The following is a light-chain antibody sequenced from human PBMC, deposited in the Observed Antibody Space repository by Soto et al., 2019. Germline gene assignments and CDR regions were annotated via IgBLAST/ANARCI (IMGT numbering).Light chain of an antibody. Sequence: PSTLSASVGDRVTILCRASKNINTWVAWYQQKPGKAPKLLIYDASSLQSGVPSRVSGSGSGTEFTLTISRLEPEDFAVYYCQQYGSSTFGQGTRLEIK. CDR3: QQYGSST. J-gene: IGKJ5*01. CDR1: KNINTW. CDR2: DAS. V-gene: IGKV1-5*02.